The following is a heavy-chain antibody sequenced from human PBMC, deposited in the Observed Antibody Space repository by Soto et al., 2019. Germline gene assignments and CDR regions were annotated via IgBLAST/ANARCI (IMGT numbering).Heavy chain of an antibody. CDR3: ARDGRDDIVVVVAATNYYMDV. D-gene: IGHD2-15*01. V-gene: IGHV3-33*01. CDR1: GFTFSSYG. CDR2: ILYDGSNK. J-gene: IGHJ6*03. Sequence: PGGSLRLSCAASGFTFSSYGMHWVRQAPGKGLEWVAVILYDGSNKYYADSVKGRFTISRDNSKNTLYLQMNSLRAEDTAVYYCARDGRDDIVVVVAATNYYMDVWGKGTTVTVSS.